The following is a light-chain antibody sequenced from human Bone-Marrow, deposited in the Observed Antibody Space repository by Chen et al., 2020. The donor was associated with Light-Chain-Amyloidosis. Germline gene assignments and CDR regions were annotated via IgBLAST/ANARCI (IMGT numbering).Light chain of an antibody. CDR2: EAT. CDR1: GNDVGIYKL. J-gene: IGLJ2*01. CDR3: CSFAGGVVP. V-gene: IGLV2-23*01. Sequence: HSALSQPASVSGSPVQSITISCTGAGNDVGIYKLVSWYQHHPGKAPKLIIYEATARPSGVSTRFSGSQSGNTASLTISGLQAEDEADYYCCSFAGGVVPFGGGTKVTVL.